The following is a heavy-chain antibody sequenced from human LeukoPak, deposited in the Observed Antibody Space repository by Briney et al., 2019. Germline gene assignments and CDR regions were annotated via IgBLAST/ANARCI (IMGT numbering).Heavy chain of an antibody. V-gene: IGHV3-21*01. CDR1: GFTFSSYS. CDR2: ITSSSSYI. D-gene: IGHD2-15*01. Sequence: GGSLRLSCAASGFTFSSYSMNWVRQAPGKGLECVSSITSSSSYIYYADSVKVRFTISRDNAKNSLYLHMNSLRAEDTAVSYCARDYYCSGGSCYSPHYWGQGTLVTVSS. CDR3: ARDYYCSGGSCYSPHY. J-gene: IGHJ4*02.